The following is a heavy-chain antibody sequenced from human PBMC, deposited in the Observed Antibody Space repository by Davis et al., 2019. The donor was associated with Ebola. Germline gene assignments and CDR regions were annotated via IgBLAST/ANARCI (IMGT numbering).Heavy chain of an antibody. CDR1: GYTFTDYG. Sequence: ASVKVSCKASGYTFTDYGINWVRQAPGQGLEWMAWISAYNGHTNQTEKLQGRVTLTIERSTTTAYMELRNLTSDDTAVYYCARDRPLSTVVSFYDNGMDVWGQGTTVTVSS. CDR2: ISAYNGHT. V-gene: IGHV1-18*01. CDR3: ARDRPLSTVVSFYDNGMDV. D-gene: IGHD4-23*01. J-gene: IGHJ6*02.